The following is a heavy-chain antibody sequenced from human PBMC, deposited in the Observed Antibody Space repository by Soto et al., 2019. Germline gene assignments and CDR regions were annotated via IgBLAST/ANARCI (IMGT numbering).Heavy chain of an antibody. CDR3: AKDFDSYSSGRYGMDV. D-gene: IGHD6-19*01. V-gene: IGHV3-23*01. J-gene: IGHJ6*02. Sequence: PGGSLRLSCAASGFPFRSFTMSLVRQAPGKGLEWVSTISSGGDNTYSADSVKGRFTISRDNSKNTLYLQMNSLRAEDTAVYYCAKDFDSYSSGRYGMDVWDQGTRVTVSS. CDR1: GFPFRSFT. CDR2: ISSGGDNT.